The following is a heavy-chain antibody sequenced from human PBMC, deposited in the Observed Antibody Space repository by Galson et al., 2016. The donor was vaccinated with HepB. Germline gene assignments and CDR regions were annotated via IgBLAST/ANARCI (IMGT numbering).Heavy chain of an antibody. CDR1: GFIFRRTG. V-gene: IGHV3-30*18. CDR2: PSFDETNK. CDR3: AKDRELQHFDWSMPWY. J-gene: IGHJ4*01. D-gene: IGHD3-9*01. Sequence: SLRLSCAASGFIFRRTGMHWVRQAPGKGLEWVAGPSFDETNKHYADSVKGRFTISRDNSKNTLYLQLNSLTSEDTAVYYCAKDRELQHFDWSMPWYLGHGTLVTVSS.